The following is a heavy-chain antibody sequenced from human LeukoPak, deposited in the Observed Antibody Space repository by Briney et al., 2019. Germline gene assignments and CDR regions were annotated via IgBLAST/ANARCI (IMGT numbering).Heavy chain of an antibody. CDR3: AMSILQMRLDY. D-gene: IGHD2/OR15-2a*01. J-gene: IGHJ4*02. Sequence: SETLSLTCTVSGGSISSYYWSWIRQPAGKGLEWIGRIYTSGSTNYNPSLKSRVILSVDKSKNQFSLNLTSVTAADTAIYYCAMSILQMRLDYWGQGALVTVSS. CDR1: GGSISSYY. CDR2: IYTSGST. V-gene: IGHV4-4*07.